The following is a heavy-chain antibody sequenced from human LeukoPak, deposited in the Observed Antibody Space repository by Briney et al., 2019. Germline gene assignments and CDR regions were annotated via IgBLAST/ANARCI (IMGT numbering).Heavy chain of an antibody. CDR2: IHYSGST. J-gene: IGHJ3*02. CDR1: GCSISSYY. CDR3: ARVFEVGASIIYAFDI. Sequence: PAETLSLTCTVSGCSISSYYWSWIRQPTGKGLEWIGNIHYSGSTNYNPSLKSRVTISVDTSKNQFSMKLSSVTAADTAVYYCARVFEVGASIIYAFDIWGQGIMVAVSS. V-gene: IGHV4-59*01. D-gene: IGHD1-26*01.